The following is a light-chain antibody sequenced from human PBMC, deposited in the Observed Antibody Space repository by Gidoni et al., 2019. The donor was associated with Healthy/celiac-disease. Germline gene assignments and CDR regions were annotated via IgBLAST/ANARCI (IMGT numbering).Light chain of an antibody. CDR2: SNN. Sequence: QSVLTQPPSASGTPGQRVTISCSGSSSNIGSNTVNLYKQLPGTAPKLLIYSNNQRPSGVLDRFSGSKSGTSASLAISWLQSEDEADYYCAAWDDSLNAVVFGGGTKLTVL. J-gene: IGLJ2*01. V-gene: IGLV1-44*01. CDR1: SSNIGSNT. CDR3: AAWDDSLNAVV.